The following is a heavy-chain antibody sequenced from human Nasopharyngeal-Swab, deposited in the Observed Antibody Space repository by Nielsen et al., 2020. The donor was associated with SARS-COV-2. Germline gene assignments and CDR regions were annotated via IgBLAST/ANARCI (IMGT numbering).Heavy chain of an antibody. CDR2: MNPNSGNT. Sequence: ASVKVSCKASGYTFTSYDINWVRQATGQGLVWMGWMNPNSGNTGYAQKFQGRVTITRNTSISTAYMELSSLRSEDTAVYYCARVSEKWFGELLGHYYYGMDVWGQGTTVTVSS. CDR1: GYTFTSYD. CDR3: ARVSEKWFGELLGHYYYGMDV. V-gene: IGHV1-8*03. J-gene: IGHJ6*02. D-gene: IGHD3-10*01.